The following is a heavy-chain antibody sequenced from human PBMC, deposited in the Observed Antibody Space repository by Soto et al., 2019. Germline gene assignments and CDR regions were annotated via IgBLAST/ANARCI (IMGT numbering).Heavy chain of an antibody. J-gene: IGHJ6*02. D-gene: IGHD6-13*01. V-gene: IGHV3-23*01. CDR3: AKDGTAAGIHFSGMNV. CDR2: IGGVGDT. CDR1: GFSLTSHG. Sequence: GGSLRLSCAASGFSLTSHGMNWVRQPPDKGLEWVSTIGGVGDTFYADTVKGRFTISRDISKNTRFLQMNSLRDEDTALYFCAKDGTAAGIHFSGMNVWGQGTTVTVSS.